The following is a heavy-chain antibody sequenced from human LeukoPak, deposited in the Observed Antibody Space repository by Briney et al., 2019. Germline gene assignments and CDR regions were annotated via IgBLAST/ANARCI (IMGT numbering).Heavy chain of an antibody. CDR2: INSDGSST. CDR3: AREVYGDYVGAWFDP. V-gene: IGHV3-74*01. Sequence: GGSLRLSCAASGFTFSSYWMHWVRQAPGKGLVWVSRINSDGSSTSYADSVKGRFTTSRDNAKNTLYLQMNSLRAEDTAVYYCAREVYGDYVGAWFDPWGQGTLVTVSS. CDR1: GFTFSSYW. D-gene: IGHD4-17*01. J-gene: IGHJ5*02.